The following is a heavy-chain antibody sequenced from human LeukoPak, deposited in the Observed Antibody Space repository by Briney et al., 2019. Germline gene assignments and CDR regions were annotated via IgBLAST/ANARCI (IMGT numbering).Heavy chain of an antibody. CDR1: GFTFSSYS. Sequence: GGSLRLSCAASGFTFSSYSMNWVRQAPGKGLEWVSSISSSSSYIYYADSVKGRFTISRDNAKNSLYLQMNSLRAEDTAVYYCARNPHYYDSSGQPPNPYYFDYWGQGTLVTVSS. D-gene: IGHD3-22*01. CDR3: ARNPHYYDSSGQPPNPYYFDY. V-gene: IGHV3-21*01. CDR2: ISSSSSYI. J-gene: IGHJ4*02.